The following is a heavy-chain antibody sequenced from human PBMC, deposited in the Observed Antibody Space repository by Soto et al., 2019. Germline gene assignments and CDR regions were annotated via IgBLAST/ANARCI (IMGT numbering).Heavy chain of an antibody. V-gene: IGHV1-46*01. CDR1: LYTFTSYY. J-gene: IGHJ4*02. D-gene: IGHD4-17*01. CDR3: ARNLTYGGKSEKGY. Sequence: ASVKVRCTASLYTFTSYYMRLVPPSPGQGLEWMGIINPSGGSTSYAQKFQGRVTMTRDTSTSTVYMELSSLRSEDTAGEDGARNLTYGGKSEKGYWGPGTRVTVSA. CDR2: INPSGGST.